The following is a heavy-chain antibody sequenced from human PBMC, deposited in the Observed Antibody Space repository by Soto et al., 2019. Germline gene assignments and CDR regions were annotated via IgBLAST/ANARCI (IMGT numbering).Heavy chain of an antibody. V-gene: IGHV3-30*18. CDR2: ISYDGSNK. D-gene: IGHD2-2*01. CDR1: GFTFINYA. CDR3: AKSSRLYXITXSXYGGDAFDM. Sequence: QVQLVESGGGVVQPGRSLRLSCAASGFTFINYAMHWVRQAPGKGLEWVAVISYDGSNKYYADSVKGRFSISRDNAKNTLYLQMNSLRAEDTAVYYCAKSSRLYXITXSXYGGDAFDMWGQGTMVIVSS. J-gene: IGHJ3*02.